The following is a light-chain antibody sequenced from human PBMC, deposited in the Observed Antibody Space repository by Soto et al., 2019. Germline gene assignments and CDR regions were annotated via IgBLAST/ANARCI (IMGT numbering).Light chain of an antibody. CDR2: EVS. V-gene: IGLV2-8*01. Sequence: QSVLTQPPSASGSPGQSVTISCTGTSSDVGGYNYVSWYQQHPGKAPKLMIYEVSKRPSRVPDRFSGSKSGNTASLTVSGLQAEDEADYYCSSYAGSNLWVFGGGTKLTVL. CDR1: SSDVGGYNY. J-gene: IGLJ3*02. CDR3: SSYAGSNLWV.